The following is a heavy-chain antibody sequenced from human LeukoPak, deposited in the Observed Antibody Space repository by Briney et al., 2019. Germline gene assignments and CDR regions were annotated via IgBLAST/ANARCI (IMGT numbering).Heavy chain of an antibody. Sequence: SGGSLRLSCAASGFTFSSYWMSWVRQAPGKGLEWVANIKQDGSEKYYVDSVKGRFTISRDNAKNSLYLQMNSLRAEDTAVYYCARDLRFLEWFNYYYYGMDVWGQGTTVTVSS. CDR1: GFTFSSYW. D-gene: IGHD3-3*01. CDR3: ARDLRFLEWFNYYYYGMDV. V-gene: IGHV3-7*03. J-gene: IGHJ6*02. CDR2: IKQDGSEK.